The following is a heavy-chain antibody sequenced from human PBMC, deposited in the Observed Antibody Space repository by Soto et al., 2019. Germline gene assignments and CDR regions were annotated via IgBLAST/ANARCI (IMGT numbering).Heavy chain of an antibody. Sequence: QVQLVQSGAEVKKPGSSVKVSCKASGGTFSSYTISWVRQAPGQGLEWMGRIIPIPGIANYAQKFQGRVTITADKSTSTAYMELSSLRSEDTAVYYCAGTRGTVTTPFDYWGQGTLVTVSS. J-gene: IGHJ4*02. CDR3: AGTRGTVTTPFDY. CDR2: IIPIPGIA. V-gene: IGHV1-69*02. CDR1: GGTFSSYT. D-gene: IGHD4-4*01.